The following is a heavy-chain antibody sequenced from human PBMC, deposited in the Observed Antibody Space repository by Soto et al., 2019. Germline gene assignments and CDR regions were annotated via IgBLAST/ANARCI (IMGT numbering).Heavy chain of an antibody. J-gene: IGHJ4*02. CDR1: GGTFSSYA. Sequence: GASVKVSCQASGGTFSSYAIRWGRQAPGQGVEGMGGSIPIFGTANYAQKFQGRATSSADAYTSTAYMELSGLRSEDPAVYYCARDNPSIAVAGVQTGWEYYFEDWGQGPLLTFPS. V-gene: IGHV1-69*01. CDR2: SIPIFGTA. D-gene: IGHD6-19*01. CDR3: ARDNPSIAVAGVQTGWEYYFED.